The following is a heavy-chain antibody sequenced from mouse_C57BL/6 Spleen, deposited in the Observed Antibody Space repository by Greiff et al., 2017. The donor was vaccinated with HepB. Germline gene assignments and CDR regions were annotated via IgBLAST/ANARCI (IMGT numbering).Heavy chain of an antibody. Sequence: EVKLQQSGPELVKPGASVKISCKASGYTFTDYYMNWVKQSHGKSLEWIGDINPNNGGTSYNQKFKGKATLTVDKSSSTAYMELRSLTSEDSAVYYCARSYPSYYAMDYWGQGTSVTVSS. J-gene: IGHJ4*01. CDR3: ARSYPSYYAMDY. CDR2: INPNNGGT. D-gene: IGHD2-10*01. V-gene: IGHV1-26*01. CDR1: GYTFTDYY.